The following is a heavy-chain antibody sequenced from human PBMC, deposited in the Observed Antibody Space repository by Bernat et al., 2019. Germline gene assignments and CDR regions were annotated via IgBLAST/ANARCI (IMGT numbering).Heavy chain of an antibody. CDR1: GFTFSSYA. CDR3: ARVGYYYDSSGYYTFDY. Sequence: QVQLVESGGGVVQPGRSLRLSCAASGFTFSSYAMHWVRQAPGKGLEWVAVISYDGSNKYYADSVKGRFTISRDNSKNTLYLQMNSLRAEDTAVYYCARVGYYYDSSGYYTFDYWGQGTLVTVSS. V-gene: IGHV3-30-3*01. CDR2: ISYDGSNK. J-gene: IGHJ4*02. D-gene: IGHD3-22*01.